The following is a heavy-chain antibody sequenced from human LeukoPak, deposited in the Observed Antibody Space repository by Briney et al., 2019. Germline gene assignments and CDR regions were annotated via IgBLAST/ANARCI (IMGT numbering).Heavy chain of an antibody. J-gene: IGHJ1*01. V-gene: IGHV3-48*01. Sequence: GGSLRLSCAASGFTFSIYSMNWVRQPPGKGLEWVSYISGGSNTIYCADSVKGRFTISRDNAKSSLYLQMNSLRAEDTAVYYCAKADQHWGQGTLVTVSS. CDR1: GFTFSIYS. CDR2: ISGGSNTI. CDR3: AKADQH.